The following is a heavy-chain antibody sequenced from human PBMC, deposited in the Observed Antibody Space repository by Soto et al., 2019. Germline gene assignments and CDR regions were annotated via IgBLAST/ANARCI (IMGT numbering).Heavy chain of an antibody. Sequence: QVQLQESGPGLVKPSETLSLTCTVSGGSISSYYWSWIRQPAGKGLEWIGRIYTSGSTNYNPSLKSRVTHSVDPPKNQFSLKLRSVTAADTAVYYCARDLSRVRGVTVAFDIWGQGTMVTVSS. V-gene: IGHV4-4*07. CDR3: ARDLSRVRGVTVAFDI. CDR1: GGSISSYY. CDR2: IYTSGST. J-gene: IGHJ3*02. D-gene: IGHD3-10*01.